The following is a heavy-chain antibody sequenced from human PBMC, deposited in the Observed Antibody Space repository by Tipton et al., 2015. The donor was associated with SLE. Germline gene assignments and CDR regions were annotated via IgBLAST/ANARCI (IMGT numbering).Heavy chain of an antibody. CDR2: IYTSGDT. CDR1: GFTFSSYD. J-gene: IGHJ2*01. CDR3: ARDNDWYFDL. V-gene: IGHV3-13*01. Sequence: GSLRLSCAASGFTFSSYDMSWVRQVTGRGLEWVSLIYTSGDTSYSDSVKGRFTISRDNARSSVYLQMNSLRDGDTAVYYCARDNDWYFDLWGRGTLVTVSS.